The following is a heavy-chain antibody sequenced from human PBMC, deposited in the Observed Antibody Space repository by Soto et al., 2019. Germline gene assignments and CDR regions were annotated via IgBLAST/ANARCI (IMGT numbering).Heavy chain of an antibody. D-gene: IGHD1-26*01. J-gene: IGHJ5*01. V-gene: IGHV3-7*03. CDR2: IIRDGSET. Sequence: AGGSLRLSCAASGFSFSSYWMTWVRQAPGKGLEWVANIIRDGSETYYVDSVKGRFTISRDNAKNSVYLQMNSLRAEDTAVYYCARAVSGSYDSWGQGIMVTVSS. CDR1: GFSFSSYW. CDR3: ARAVSGSYDS.